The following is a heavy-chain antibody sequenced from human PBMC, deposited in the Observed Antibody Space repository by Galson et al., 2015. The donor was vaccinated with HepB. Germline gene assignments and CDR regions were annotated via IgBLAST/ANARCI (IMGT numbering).Heavy chain of an antibody. Sequence: SLRLSCAASGFTFSNSGIHWVRQAPGKGLEWVAVISYDGSNKYYADSVKGRFTISRDNSKNTLYLQMNSLRTEDTAVYYCAKDYCGGDCYWFDYWGQGNLVIVST. J-gene: IGHJ4*02. D-gene: IGHD2-21*01. V-gene: IGHV3-30*18. CDR3: AKDYCGGDCYWFDY. CDR2: ISYDGSNK. CDR1: GFTFSNSG.